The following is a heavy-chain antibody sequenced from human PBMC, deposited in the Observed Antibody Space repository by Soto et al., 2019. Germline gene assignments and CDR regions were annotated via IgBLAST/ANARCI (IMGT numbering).Heavy chain of an antibody. CDR3: VKGNQVLRYYFEF. CDR1: GFTFSDYA. CDR2: ITSDGDST. D-gene: IGHD3-9*01. V-gene: IGHV3-64D*06. J-gene: IGHJ4*01. Sequence: GGSLRLSCSVSGFTFSDYAMHWVRQAPGKGLEYVSGITSDGDSTWHADSVKDRFTISRDNSKNTLFLQMSSLRVEDTAIYFCVKGNQVLRYYFEFWGPGTLVTVSS.